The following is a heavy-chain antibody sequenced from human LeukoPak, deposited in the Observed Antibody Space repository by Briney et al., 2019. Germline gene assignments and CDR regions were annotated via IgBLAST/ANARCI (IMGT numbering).Heavy chain of an antibody. CDR2: INWNGGST. V-gene: IGHV3-20*01. J-gene: IGHJ5*02. CDR1: GFTFDDYG. CDR3: ARDNISPEYSSSWYIVPWFDP. D-gene: IGHD6-13*01. Sequence: PGGSLRLSCAASGFTFDDYGMSWVRQAPGKGLEWVSGINWNGGSTGYADSVKGRFTISRDNAKNSLYLQMNSLRAEDTALYHCARDNISPEYSSSWYIVPWFDPWGQGTLVTVSS.